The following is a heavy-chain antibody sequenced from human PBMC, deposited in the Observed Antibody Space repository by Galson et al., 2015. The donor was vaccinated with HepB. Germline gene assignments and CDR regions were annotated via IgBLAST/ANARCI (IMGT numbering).Heavy chain of an antibody. CDR1: GFPFSTYT. Sequence: SLRLSCAASGFPFSTYTINWVRQAPGRGLEWVSVIFGGDSTYYADSVKGRFTISRDNSKNTVYLQMNSLGAGDSALHYCARGLGTRFSNSWYFYDGMDVWGQGTTVIVSS. D-gene: IGHD2/OR15-2a*01. V-gene: IGHV3-66*01. J-gene: IGHJ6*02. CDR2: IFGGDST. CDR3: ARGLGTRFSNSWYFYDGMDV.